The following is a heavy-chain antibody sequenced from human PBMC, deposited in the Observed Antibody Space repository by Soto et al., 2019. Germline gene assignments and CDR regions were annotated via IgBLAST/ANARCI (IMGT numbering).Heavy chain of an antibody. J-gene: IGHJ6*02. CDR1: GFTFSSYW. V-gene: IGHV3-74*01. CDR3: ARGSSNGLDG. Sequence: EVQLVESGGDLVQPGGSLRLSCAASGFTFSSYWMHWVRQVPGKGLEWVSHMHGGGSSTNYVDSVKGRLTISSDNAKNTLYMLMNSLRAEDMAVYYCARGSSNGLDGWGQGTTVTVSS. CDR2: MHGGGSST.